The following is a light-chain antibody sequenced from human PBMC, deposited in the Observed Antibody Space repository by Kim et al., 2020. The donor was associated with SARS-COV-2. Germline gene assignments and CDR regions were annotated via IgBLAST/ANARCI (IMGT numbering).Light chain of an antibody. CDR2: SAS. Sequence: EIVMTQSPATLSVSPGERATLSCRASQSVSDKLSWYQQKAGQAPRLLIYSASTRAAGVPAGISGSGSGTDFTLTISSLQSEDSAVYYCQQHSNWPYTFGQGTKLEI. CDR3: QQHSNWPYT. CDR1: QSVSDK. V-gene: IGKV3-15*01. J-gene: IGKJ2*01.